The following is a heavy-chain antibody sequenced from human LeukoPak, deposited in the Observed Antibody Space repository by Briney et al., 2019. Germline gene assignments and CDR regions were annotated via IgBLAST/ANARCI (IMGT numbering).Heavy chain of an antibody. V-gene: IGHV4-34*01. CDR2: IYHSGST. Sequence: RTSETLSLTCAVYGGSFSGYYWSWIRQPPGKGLEWIGEIYHSGSTNYNPSLKSRVTISVDKSKNQFSLKLSSVTAADTAVYYCARDVGYYDSSGTDYWGQGTLVTVSS. CDR3: ARDVGYYDSSGTDY. CDR1: GGSFSGYY. J-gene: IGHJ4*02. D-gene: IGHD3-22*01.